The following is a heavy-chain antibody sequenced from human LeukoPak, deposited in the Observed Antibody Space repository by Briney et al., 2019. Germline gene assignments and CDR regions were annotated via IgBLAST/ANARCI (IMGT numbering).Heavy chain of an antibody. CDR1: GGSISSSYYY. Sequence: ASETLSLTCTVSGGSISSSYYYWGWIRQPPGKGLEWIGSIYYSGSTYYNPSLKSRVTISVDTSKNQFSLKLRSVTAADTAVYYCARDFPPSNYWGQGTLVTVSS. CDR2: IYYSGST. J-gene: IGHJ4*02. CDR3: ARDFPPSNY. V-gene: IGHV4-39*07.